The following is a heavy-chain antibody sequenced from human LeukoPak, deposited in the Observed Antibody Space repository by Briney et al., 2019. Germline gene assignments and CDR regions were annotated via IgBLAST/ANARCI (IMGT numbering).Heavy chain of an antibody. Sequence: PGRSLRLSCAASGFTFSSYGMHWVRQAPGKGLEWVAVISYDGSNKYYADSVKGRFTISRDNSKNTLYLQMNSLRAEDTAVYYCAKDALRYCSGGSCYSKWFDPWGQGTLVTVSS. D-gene: IGHD2-15*01. V-gene: IGHV3-30*18. CDR3: AKDALRYCSGGSCYSKWFDP. CDR1: GFTFSSYG. CDR2: ISYDGSNK. J-gene: IGHJ5*02.